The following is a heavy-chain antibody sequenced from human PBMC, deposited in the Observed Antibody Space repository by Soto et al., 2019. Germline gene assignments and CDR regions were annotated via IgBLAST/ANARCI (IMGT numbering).Heavy chain of an antibody. D-gene: IGHD3-3*01. CDR2: ISGSGSNT. V-gene: IGHV3-23*01. Sequence: LXPSFAASGFTFSSYAMTWVRQAPGKGLEWVSHISGSGSNTYYADSVRGRFTISRDSSKNTLYLQMNSLRAEDTAIYYCAKAPGVVSDSGYFDFCGQRSLATVSS. CDR3: AKAPGVVSDSGYFDF. CDR1: GFTFSSYA. J-gene: IGHJ4*01.